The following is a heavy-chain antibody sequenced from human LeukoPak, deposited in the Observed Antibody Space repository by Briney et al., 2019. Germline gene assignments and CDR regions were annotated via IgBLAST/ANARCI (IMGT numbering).Heavy chain of an antibody. CDR2: IYPGDSDT. CDR1: GYSFTSYW. J-gene: IGHJ4*02. D-gene: IGHD5-18*01. V-gene: IGHV5-51*01. CDR3: ARLVDTARILDY. Sequence: GESLKISYKGSGYSFTSYWIGWVRQMSGKGLEWMGIIYPGDSDTRYSPPFQGQVTISADKSISTAYLQWSSLKASDTAMYYCARLVDTARILDYWGQGTLVTVSS.